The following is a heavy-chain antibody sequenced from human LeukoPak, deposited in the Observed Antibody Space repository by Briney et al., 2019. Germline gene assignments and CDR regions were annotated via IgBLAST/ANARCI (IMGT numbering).Heavy chain of an antibody. Sequence: GGSLTLPCAASGFTFSDYWMHWVRKAPGKGLEWVSFVYSDGVATYADSVKDRFNISRDNSKSMLYLAMSSLRVEDTGVYYCARDRGFGGPQGHNLFDPWAQGTRVSVS. CDR1: GFTFSDYW. J-gene: IGHJ5*02. CDR3: ARDRGFGGPQGHNLFDP. V-gene: IGHV3-53*01. D-gene: IGHD3-16*01. CDR2: VYSDGVA.